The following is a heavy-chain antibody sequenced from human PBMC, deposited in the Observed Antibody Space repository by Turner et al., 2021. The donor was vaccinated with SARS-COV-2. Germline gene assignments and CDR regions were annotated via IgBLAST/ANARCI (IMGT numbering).Heavy chain of an antibody. CDR3: ATGVAVTGVVVAYYYYYGMDV. CDR2: LDTKDGET. J-gene: IGHJ6*02. Sequence: QVQLVQSGAEVKKPGASVKVSCKVSGYTLTALSIHWVRQAPGKGREWMGGLDTKDGETIYAQNFQGRVTKAEDTTTDTAYMELSGLRSEDTAVYYCATGVAVTGVVVAYYYYYGMDVWGQGTTVTVSS. CDR1: GYTLTALS. V-gene: IGHV1-24*01. D-gene: IGHD6-19*01.